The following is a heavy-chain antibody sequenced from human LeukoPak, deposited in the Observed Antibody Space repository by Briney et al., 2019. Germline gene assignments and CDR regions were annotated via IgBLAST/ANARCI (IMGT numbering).Heavy chain of an antibody. CDR2: INHSGST. Sequence: SETLSLTCAVYGGSFSGYYWSWIRQPPGKGLEWIGEINHSGSTNYNPSLKSRVTISVDTSKNQFSLKLCSVTAADMAVYYCARLPYSSSWYLRSAFDIWGQGTMVTVSS. V-gene: IGHV4-34*01. D-gene: IGHD6-13*01. CDR1: GGSFSGYY. J-gene: IGHJ3*02. CDR3: ARLPYSSSWYLRSAFDI.